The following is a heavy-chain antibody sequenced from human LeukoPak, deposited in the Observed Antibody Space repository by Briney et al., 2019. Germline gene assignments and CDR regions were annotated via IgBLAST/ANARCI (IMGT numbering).Heavy chain of an antibody. D-gene: IGHD3-3*01. CDR2: IYYSGST. CDR1: GGSISSYY. CDR3: ARNGHYDFWSGYYSDP. V-gene: IGHV4-59*01. J-gene: IGHJ5*02. Sequence: PSETLSLTCTVSGGSISSYYWSWIRQPPGKGLEWIGYIYYSGSTNYNPSLKSRVTISVDTSKNQFSLKLSSVTAADTAVYYCARNGHYDFWSGYYSDPWGQGTLVTVSS.